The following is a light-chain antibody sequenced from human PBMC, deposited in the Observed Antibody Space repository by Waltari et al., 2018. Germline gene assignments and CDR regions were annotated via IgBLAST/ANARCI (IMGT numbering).Light chain of an antibody. V-gene: IGLV2-11*01. Sequence: QSALTQPRSVSGSPGQSVTISCTGTSSDVGVYNYVSWCQQHPGKAPKRMIYDVSKRPSGVPDRFSGSKSGNTASLTISGLQAEDEADYYCCSYAGNYSWVFGGGTKLTVL. J-gene: IGLJ3*02. CDR1: SSDVGVYNY. CDR3: CSYAGNYSWV. CDR2: DVS.